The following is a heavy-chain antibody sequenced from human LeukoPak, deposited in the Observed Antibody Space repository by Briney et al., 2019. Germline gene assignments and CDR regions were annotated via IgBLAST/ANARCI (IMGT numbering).Heavy chain of an antibody. CDR1: GFTFSSYS. CDR3: ARDGGSGYSYGYCDY. CDR2: IRQDGGEK. Sequence: PGGSLRLSCAASGFTFSSYSMNWVRQAPGKGLEWVASIRQDGGEKSYVDSVKGRFTISRDNTKNSLYLQINSLRAEDTAVYYCARDGGSGYSYGYCDYWGQGTLVTVSS. D-gene: IGHD5-18*01. J-gene: IGHJ4*02. V-gene: IGHV3-7*01.